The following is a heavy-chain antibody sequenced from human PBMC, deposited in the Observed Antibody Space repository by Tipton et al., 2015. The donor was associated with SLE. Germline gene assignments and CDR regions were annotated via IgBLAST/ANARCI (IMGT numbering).Heavy chain of an antibody. J-gene: IGHJ3*02. D-gene: IGHD5-24*01. V-gene: IGHV4-38-2*02. CDR1: RYSISSGYY. CDR2: FYHSANT. CDR3: GRARVGMGYVFDI. Sequence: GLVKPSETLSLTCIVSRYSISSGYYWGWMRQAPGKELEWIGSFYHSANTYYNPSLTSRVTISADTSKNHFSLSLTSVTAADTALYYCGRARVGMGYVFDIWGQGTMVTVSS.